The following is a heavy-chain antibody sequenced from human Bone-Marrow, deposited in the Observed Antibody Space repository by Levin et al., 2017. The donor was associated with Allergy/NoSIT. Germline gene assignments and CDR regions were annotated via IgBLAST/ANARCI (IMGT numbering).Heavy chain of an antibody. CDR2: IRGDGGDS. D-gene: IGHD3-10*01. CDR1: GFTFSIYW. Sequence: LSLTCAASGFTFSIYWMHWVRQAPGKGLLWVSRIRGDGGDSTYADSVEGRITISRDNAKNTLYLQMNSLRAEDTAVYYCARDKVLGSGSYDYWGQGTLVTVSS. J-gene: IGHJ4*02. CDR3: ARDKVLGSGSYDY. V-gene: IGHV3-74*01.